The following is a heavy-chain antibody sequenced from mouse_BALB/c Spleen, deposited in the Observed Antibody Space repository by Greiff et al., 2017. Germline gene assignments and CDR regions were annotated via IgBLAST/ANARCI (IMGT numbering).Heavy chain of an antibody. J-gene: IGHJ4*01. Sequence: DVMLVESGGGLVQPGGSLRLSCATSGFTFTDYYMSWVRQPPGKALEWLGFIRNKANGYTTEYSASVKGRFTISRDNSQSILYLQMNTLRAEDSATYYCARDITIYYDYDGAMDYWGQGTSVTVSS. D-gene: IGHD2-4*01. V-gene: IGHV7-3*02. CDR2: IRNKANGYTT. CDR3: ARDITIYYDYDGAMDY. CDR1: GFTFTDYY.